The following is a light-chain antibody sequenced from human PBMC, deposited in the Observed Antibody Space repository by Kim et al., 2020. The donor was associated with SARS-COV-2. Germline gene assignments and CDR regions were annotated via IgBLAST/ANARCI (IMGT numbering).Light chain of an antibody. V-gene: IGKV3-15*01. Sequence: VSPGERATLACRASQTISSNLAWYQQKPGQAPRLLIYAASTRATDIPATFSGSGSGTEFTLTISSLQSEDFAVYYCQQYSIRPPYTFGQGTKLEI. CDR3: QQYSIRPPYT. CDR2: AAS. J-gene: IGKJ2*01. CDR1: QTISSN.